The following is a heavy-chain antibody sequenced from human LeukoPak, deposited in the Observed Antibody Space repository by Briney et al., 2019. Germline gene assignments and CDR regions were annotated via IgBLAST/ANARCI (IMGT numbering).Heavy chain of an antibody. CDR2: INHSGST. J-gene: IGHJ4*02. D-gene: IGHD6-13*01. Sequence: SETLSLTCAVYGVSFSGYYWSWIRQPPGKGLEWIGEINHSGSTNYNPSLKSRVTISVDTSKNQFSLKLSSVTAADTAVYYCARAGAAAGINYWGQGTLVTVSS. CDR1: GVSFSGYY. V-gene: IGHV4-34*01. CDR3: ARAGAAAGINY.